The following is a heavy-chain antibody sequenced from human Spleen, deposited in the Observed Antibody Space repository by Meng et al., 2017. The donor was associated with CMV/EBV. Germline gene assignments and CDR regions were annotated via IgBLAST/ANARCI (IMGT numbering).Heavy chain of an antibody. Sequence: QGQPQEWGPGLLKPSETLALTCAFYGWSFSGYYWSWIRQPPGKGLEWIGEINHSGSTNYNPSLKSRVTISVDTSKNQFSLKLSSVTAADTAVYYCARGSGERFLEWQQLDYWGQGTLVTVSS. J-gene: IGHJ4*02. CDR1: GWSFSGYY. D-gene: IGHD3-3*01. V-gene: IGHV4-34*01. CDR3: ARGSGERFLEWQQLDY. CDR2: INHSGST.